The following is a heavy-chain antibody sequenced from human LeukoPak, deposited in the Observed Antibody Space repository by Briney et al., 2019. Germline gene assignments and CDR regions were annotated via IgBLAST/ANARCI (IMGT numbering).Heavy chain of an antibody. CDR3: ARGPTSLITIFGVVSNRHDAFDI. CDR2: INHSGST. D-gene: IGHD3-3*01. Sequence: PSETLSLTCTVSGGSISSYYWSWIRQPPGKGLEWIGEINHSGSTNYNPSLKSRVTISVDTSKNQFSLKLSSVTAADTAVYYCARGPTSLITIFGVVSNRHDAFDIWGQGTMVTVSS. V-gene: IGHV4-34*01. CDR1: GGSISSYY. J-gene: IGHJ3*02.